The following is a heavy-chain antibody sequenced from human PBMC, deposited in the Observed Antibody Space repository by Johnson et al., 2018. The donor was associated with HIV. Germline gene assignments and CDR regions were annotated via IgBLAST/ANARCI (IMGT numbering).Heavy chain of an antibody. D-gene: IGHD2-21*02. J-gene: IGHJ3*02. CDR1: GFTVSSNY. CDR3: ARSGDYGAFDI. V-gene: IGHV3-66*01. CDR2: IYSGGST. Sequence: VQLVESGGGLVQPGGSLRLSCAASGFTVSSNYMSWVRQAPGKGLEWVSLIYSGGSTYYADSVKGRFTISRDNAKNTLYLQMNSLRAEDTAVYYCARSGDYGAFDIWGQGTMVTVSS.